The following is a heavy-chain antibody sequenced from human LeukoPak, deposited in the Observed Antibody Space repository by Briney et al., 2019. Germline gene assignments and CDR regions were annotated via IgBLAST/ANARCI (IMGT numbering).Heavy chain of an antibody. J-gene: IGHJ5*02. D-gene: IGHD6-19*01. V-gene: IGHV3-23*01. CDR1: GFTFSSYA. CDR3: AKDPGSRIAVAGQAS. Sequence: GGSLRLSCAASGFTFSSYAMSWVRQAPGQGLEWVSAISGSGGSTYYADSVKGRFTISRDNSKNTLYLQMNSLRAEDTAVYYCAKDPGSRIAVAGQASWGQGTLVTVAS. CDR2: ISGSGGST.